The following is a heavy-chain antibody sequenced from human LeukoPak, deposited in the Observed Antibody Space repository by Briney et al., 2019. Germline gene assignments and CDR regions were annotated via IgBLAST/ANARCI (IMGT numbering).Heavy chain of an antibody. CDR2: ISGSGGST. CDR3: AKWSSRGDSSGYYYADY. J-gene: IGHJ4*02. CDR1: GFTFSNYG. V-gene: IGHV3-23*01. Sequence: GGSLRLSCPASGFTFSNYGMSWVRQAPGKGLEWVSAISGSGGSTYYADSVKGRFTISRDNSKNTLYLQMNSLRAEDTAVYYCAKWSSRGDSSGYYYADYWGQGTLVTVSS. D-gene: IGHD3-22*01.